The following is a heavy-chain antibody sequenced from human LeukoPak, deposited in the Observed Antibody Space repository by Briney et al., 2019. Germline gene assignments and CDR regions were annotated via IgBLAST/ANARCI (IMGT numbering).Heavy chain of an antibody. J-gene: IGHJ4*02. CDR1: GYTFTGYY. Sequence: ASVKVSCKASGYTFTGYYMHWVRQAPGQGLEWMGRINPNSGGTNYAQKFQGRVTMTGDTSISTAYMELSRLRSDDTAVYYCARAVNYEATSLFDYWGQGTLVTVSS. D-gene: IGHD3-16*01. CDR2: INPNSGGT. CDR3: ARAVNYEATSLFDY. V-gene: IGHV1-2*06.